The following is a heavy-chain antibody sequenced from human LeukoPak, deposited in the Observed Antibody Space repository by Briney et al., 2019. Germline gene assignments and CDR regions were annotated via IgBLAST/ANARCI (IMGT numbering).Heavy chain of an antibody. Sequence: HPGGSLRLSCAASGFTFSSYWMHWVRQAPGKGPVWVSRINNDGSGTTYADSVKGRFTISRDDAKNTLYLQMNSLRAGDTAVYYCAKDPLPAAPPSYYYYYMDVWGKGTTVTVSS. CDR2: INNDGSGT. CDR1: GFTFSSYW. D-gene: IGHD2-2*01. CDR3: AKDPLPAAPPSYYYYYMDV. V-gene: IGHV3-74*01. J-gene: IGHJ6*03.